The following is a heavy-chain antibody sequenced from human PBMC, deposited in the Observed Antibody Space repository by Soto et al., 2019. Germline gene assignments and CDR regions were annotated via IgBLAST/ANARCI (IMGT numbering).Heavy chain of an antibody. V-gene: IGHV4-59*01. J-gene: IGHJ4*02. Sequence: XETLSLTCTVAGCSISSYYWSWIRQPPGKGLEWIGYIYYSGSTNYNPSLKSRVTISVDTSKNQFSMKLSSVTAADTAVYYCARGRGCSGGSCYSGVVVDYWGQGTLVTVSS. CDR1: GCSISSYY. CDR2: IYYSGST. D-gene: IGHD2-15*01. CDR3: ARGRGCSGGSCYSGVVVDY.